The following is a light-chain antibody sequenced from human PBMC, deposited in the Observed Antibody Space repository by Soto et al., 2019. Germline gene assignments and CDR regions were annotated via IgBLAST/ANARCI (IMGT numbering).Light chain of an antibody. CDR2: KAS. CDR3: QQYNSHSNT. CDR1: QSISSW. V-gene: IGKV1-5*03. J-gene: IGKJ2*01. Sequence: DIQMTQSPSTLSASVGDRVTITCRASQSISSWLAWYQQKPGKAPKLLIYKASSLESGVPSRFSGSGSGTEFTLTISSLQPDDFATYYCQQYNSHSNTFGQGTKLEIK.